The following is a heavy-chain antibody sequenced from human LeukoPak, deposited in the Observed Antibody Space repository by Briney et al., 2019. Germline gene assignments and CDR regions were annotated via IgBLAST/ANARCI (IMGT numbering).Heavy chain of an antibody. CDR3: ASPKPDY. CDR2: ITSDGTTS. V-gene: IGHV3-74*01. Sequence: PGGSLRLSCAASGFTFSSWYMYWVRQRPGEGLEWLCRITSDGTTSFYADAVKGRFTISRDNAKNTLYLQMNSLTDEDTAVYYCASPKPDYWGQGTLVTVSS. CDR1: GFTFSSWY. J-gene: IGHJ4*02.